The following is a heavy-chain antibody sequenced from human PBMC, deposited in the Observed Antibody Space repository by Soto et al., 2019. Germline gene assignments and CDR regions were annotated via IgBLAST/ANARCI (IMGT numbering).Heavy chain of an antibody. CDR2: MSGSGGSS. J-gene: IGHJ4*02. D-gene: IGHD3-9*01. CDR3: AKNTVCNTATCYFDY. V-gene: IGHV3-23*01. Sequence: EVQLLESGGGVVQPGGSLRLPCEASGFTFSSYSMRWVRQAPGMGLEWVSAMSGSGGSSYYADSVKGRFTISRDNSKTMLYLQMDSLRAEDTAVYYCAKNTVCNTATCYFDYWGQGTLVTVSS. CDR1: GFTFSSYS.